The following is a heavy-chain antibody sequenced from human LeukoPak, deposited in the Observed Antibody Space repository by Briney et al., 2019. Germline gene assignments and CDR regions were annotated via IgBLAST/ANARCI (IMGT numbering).Heavy chain of an antibody. J-gene: IGHJ4*02. Sequence: ETLSLTCTVSGGSISSYYWSWVRQAPGKGLEWVSAISGSGGSTYYADSVKGRFTISRDNSKNTLYLQMNSLRAEDTAVYYCAKRAPYYFDYWGQGTLVTVSS. V-gene: IGHV3-23*01. CDR3: AKRAPYYFDY. CDR1: GGSISSYY. CDR2: ISGSGGST.